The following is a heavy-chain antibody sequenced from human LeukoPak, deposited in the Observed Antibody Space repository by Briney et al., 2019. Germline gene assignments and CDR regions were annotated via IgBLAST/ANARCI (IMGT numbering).Heavy chain of an antibody. J-gene: IGHJ5*02. D-gene: IGHD1-14*01. Sequence: PSQTLSLTCTVSGDSISSGDYYWSWIRQPAGKGLEWIGRISSSGSTNYNPSLKSRVTISVDTSKNQFSLKLSSVTAADTAVYYCARVTSWLGWFDPWGQGTLVTVSS. CDR2: ISSSGST. CDR3: ARVTSWLGWFDP. CDR1: GDSISSGDYY. V-gene: IGHV4-61*02.